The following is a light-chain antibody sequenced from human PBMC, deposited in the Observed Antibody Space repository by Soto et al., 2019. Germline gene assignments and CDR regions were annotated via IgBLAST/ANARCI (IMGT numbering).Light chain of an antibody. Sequence: DIQMTQSPSSLSASVGDRVTITCQASQDISNYLNWYRQRAGKAPQLLIYEASNLQTGVSSRFSGTGSGTDFTFTISSLQPADFATYYCQHYDNFPVTFGGGTKVEIK. CDR1: QDISNY. J-gene: IGKJ4*01. V-gene: IGKV1-33*01. CDR3: QHYDNFPVT. CDR2: EAS.